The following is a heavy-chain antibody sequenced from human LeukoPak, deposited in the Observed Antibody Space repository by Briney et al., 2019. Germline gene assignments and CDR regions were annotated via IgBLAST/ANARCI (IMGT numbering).Heavy chain of an antibody. J-gene: IGHJ5*02. CDR2: INPNSGGT. D-gene: IGHD1-7*01. V-gene: IGHV1-2*02. CDR3: ARGARITGTTHWFDP. Sequence: GASVKVSCKASGYTFTGYYMHWVRQAPGQGLEWMGWINPNSGGTNYAQKFQGRVTMTRDTSISTAYMELSRLRSDDTAVYYCARGARITGTTHWFDPWGQGTLVTVSS. CDR1: GYTFTGYY.